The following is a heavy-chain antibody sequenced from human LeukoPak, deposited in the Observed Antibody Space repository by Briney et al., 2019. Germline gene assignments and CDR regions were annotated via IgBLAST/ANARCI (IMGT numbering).Heavy chain of an antibody. CDR3: AKESGYSYGSYYYYMDV. CDR2: IWYDGSNK. CDR1: GFTFSSYG. D-gene: IGHD5-18*01. Sequence: GRSLRLSCAASGFTFSSYGVHWVRQAPGKGLEWVAVIWYDGSNKYYADSVKGRFTISRDNSKNTLYLQMNSLRAEDTAVYYCAKESGYSYGSYYYYMDVWGKGTTVTVSS. J-gene: IGHJ6*03. V-gene: IGHV3-33*06.